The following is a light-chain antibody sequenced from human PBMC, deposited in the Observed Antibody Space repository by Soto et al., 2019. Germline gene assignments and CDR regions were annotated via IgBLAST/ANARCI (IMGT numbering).Light chain of an antibody. CDR3: SSYTSINTLI. CDR2: DVS. J-gene: IGLJ2*01. Sequence: QSALTQPASVSGSPGQSITISCTGTSRDVGGYNYVSWYQQHPGKAPKLMIYDVSNRPSGVSNRFSGSKSGNTASLTISGLQAEDEADYYCSSYTSINTLIFGGGTKLTVL. CDR1: SRDVGGYNY. V-gene: IGLV2-14*01.